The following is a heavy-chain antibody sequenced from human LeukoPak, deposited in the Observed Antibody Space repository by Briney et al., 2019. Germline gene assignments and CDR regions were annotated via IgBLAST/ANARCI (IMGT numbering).Heavy chain of an antibody. D-gene: IGHD6-19*01. V-gene: IGHV3-33*01. CDR2: IWYDGSNK. CDR3: ARVRAVAENDRDY. CDR1: GFTFSSYG. Sequence: PGRSLRLSCGASGFTFSSYGMHWVRQAPGKGLEWVAVIWYDGSNKYYADSVKGRFTIPRDNSKNTLYLQMNSLRAEDTAVYYCARVRAVAENDRDYWGQGTLVTVSS. J-gene: IGHJ4*02.